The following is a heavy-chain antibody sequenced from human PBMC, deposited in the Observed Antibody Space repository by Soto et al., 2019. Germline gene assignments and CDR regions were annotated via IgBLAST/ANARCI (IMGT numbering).Heavy chain of an antibody. CDR1: GYTFTSYY. CDR2: INPSGDST. Sequence: QVQLVQSGAEVKKPGASVKVSCKASGYTFTSYYMHWVRQAPGQGLEWMGIINPSGDSTSYAQKFQGRVTMTRDTSTSTVYMELSSLRSEDTAVYYCARVNPLWAFDPWGQGTLVTVSS. V-gene: IGHV1-46*01. D-gene: IGHD3-10*01. CDR3: ARVNPLWAFDP. J-gene: IGHJ5*02.